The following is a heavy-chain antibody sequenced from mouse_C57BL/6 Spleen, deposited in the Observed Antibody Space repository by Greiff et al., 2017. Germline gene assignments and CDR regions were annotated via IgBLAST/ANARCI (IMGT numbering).Heavy chain of an antibody. J-gene: IGHJ1*03. CDR1: GYSITSGYY. CDR3: ARGYYGSSYVGYFDV. CDR2: ISYDGSN. Sequence: ESGPGLVKPSQSLSLTCSVTGYSITSGYYWNWIRQFPGNKLEWMGYISYDGSNNYNPSLKNRISITRDTSKNQFFLKLNSVTTEDTATYYCARGYYGSSYVGYFDVWGTGTTVTVSS. D-gene: IGHD1-1*01. V-gene: IGHV3-6*01.